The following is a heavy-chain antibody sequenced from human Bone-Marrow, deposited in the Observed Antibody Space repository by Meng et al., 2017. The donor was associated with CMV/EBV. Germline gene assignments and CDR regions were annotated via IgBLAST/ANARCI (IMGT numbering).Heavy chain of an antibody. CDR2: INPSGGST. J-gene: IGHJ5*02. D-gene: IGHD2-8*01. V-gene: IGHV1-46*01. CDR1: GYTFTSYY. CDR3: ARDLYCTNGVCYGEISQNENWFDP. Sequence: ASVKVSCKASGYTFTSYYMHWVRQAPGQGLKWMGIINPSGGSTSYAQKFQGRVTMTRDTSTSTVYMELSSLRSEDTAVYYCARDLYCTNGVCYGEISQNENWFDPWGQGTLVTVSS.